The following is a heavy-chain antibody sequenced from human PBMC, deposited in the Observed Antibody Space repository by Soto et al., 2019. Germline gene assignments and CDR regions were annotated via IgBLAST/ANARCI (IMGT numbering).Heavy chain of an antibody. Sequence: GGSLRLSCAASGFTFSSYAMSWVRQAPGKGLEWVSAISGSGGSTYYADSVKGRFTISRDNSKNTLYLQMNSLRAEDTAVYYCAKDHGYSSGWTEEFDYWGQGTLVTVSS. CDR3: AKDHGYSSGWTEEFDY. CDR2: ISGSGGST. J-gene: IGHJ4*02. CDR1: GFTFSSYA. V-gene: IGHV3-23*01. D-gene: IGHD6-19*01.